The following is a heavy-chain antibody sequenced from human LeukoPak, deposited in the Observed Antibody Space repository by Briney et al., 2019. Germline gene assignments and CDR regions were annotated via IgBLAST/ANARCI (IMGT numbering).Heavy chain of an antibody. CDR3: KRATVTPRSY. V-gene: IGHV3-23*01. CDR2: IIGSGGST. J-gene: IGHJ4*02. CDR1: GFTFSSYA. D-gene: IGHD4-17*01. Sequence: RGSLRLSCAASGFTFSSYAMSWVRQAPGKGLEWVSAIIGSGGSTYYAQSVKGRFTISRDNSTSTLYLQMNSLRAEGTAVYYCKRATVTPRSYGGQGTLGTVS.